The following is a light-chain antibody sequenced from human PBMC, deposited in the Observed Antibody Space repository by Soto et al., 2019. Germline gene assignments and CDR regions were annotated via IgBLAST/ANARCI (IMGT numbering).Light chain of an antibody. J-gene: IGKJ4*01. CDR3: QQFNAYPLT. Sequence: DIQLTQSPSFLSASVGDRVAISCRASQGISDYLAWYQQKPGKAPKLLIYGASTLQSGVPSRFSGSASGTEFTLTISSLQPEDFATYFCQQFNAYPLTFGGGTKLEIK. CDR2: GAS. CDR1: QGISDY. V-gene: IGKV1-9*01.